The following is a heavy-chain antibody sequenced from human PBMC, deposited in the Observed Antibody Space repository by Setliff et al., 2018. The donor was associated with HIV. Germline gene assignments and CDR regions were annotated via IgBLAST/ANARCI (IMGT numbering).Heavy chain of an antibody. CDR3: ARHKNYGPIFDS. Sequence: PSETLSLTCVVSDDSISSSNYYWGWIRQTPGRTLEWIGSVYYTGSSFFNPSLKSRVTISVDTSKNLFSLNLNSLTAADTAVYYCARHKNYGPIFDSWGQGTLVTVSS. D-gene: IGHD1-7*01. V-gene: IGHV4-39*01. CDR2: VYYTGSS. J-gene: IGHJ4*02. CDR1: DDSISSSNYY.